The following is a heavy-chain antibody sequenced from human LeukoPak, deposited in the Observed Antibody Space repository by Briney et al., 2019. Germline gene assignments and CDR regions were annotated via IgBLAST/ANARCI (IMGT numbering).Heavy chain of an antibody. V-gene: IGHV4-61*02. Sequence: PSQTLSLTCTVSGGSLSSGSYFWTWIRQPAGKGLEWLGRIHTSGSTNYIPSLKSRVTMSVDTSKKQFSLKLTSVTAADTAVYYCARAGDYGDYVGWFDPWGQGTLVTVSS. D-gene: IGHD4-17*01. CDR2: IHTSGST. J-gene: IGHJ5*02. CDR1: GGSLSSGSYF. CDR3: ARAGDYGDYVGWFDP.